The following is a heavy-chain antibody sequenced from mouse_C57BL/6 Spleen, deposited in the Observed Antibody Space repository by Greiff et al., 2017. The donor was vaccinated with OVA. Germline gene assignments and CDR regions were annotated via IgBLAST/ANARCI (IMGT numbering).Heavy chain of an antibody. V-gene: IGHV1-39*01. CDR3: AKLYDGYYANYLDY. Sequence: VQLQQSGPELVKPGASVKISCKASGYSFTDSNMNWLKQSNGKSLEWIGVINPNYGTTSYNQKFKGKAILTVDQSSSTAYKQLNSLTSEDSAVYYCAKLYDGYYANYLDYWGQGTTLTVSS. J-gene: IGHJ2*01. D-gene: IGHD2-3*01. CDR1: GYSFTDSN. CDR2: INPNYGTT.